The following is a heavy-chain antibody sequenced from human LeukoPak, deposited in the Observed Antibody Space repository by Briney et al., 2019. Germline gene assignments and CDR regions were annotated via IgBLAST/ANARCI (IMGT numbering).Heavy chain of an antibody. Sequence: HPRGSLRLSCAASGFTFNSYWMSWVRQAPGKGLDWVANIKQDGSEKNYVDSVKGRFTISRDNTKNSLYLQMNSLRAEDTAVYYCARGYTSLYWGQGTLVTVSS. CDR2: IKQDGSEK. CDR3: ARGYTSLY. CDR1: GFTFNSYW. D-gene: IGHD6-13*01. V-gene: IGHV3-7*03. J-gene: IGHJ4*02.